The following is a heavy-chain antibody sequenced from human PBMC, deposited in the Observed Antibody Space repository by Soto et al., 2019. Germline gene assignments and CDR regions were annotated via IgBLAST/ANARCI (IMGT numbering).Heavy chain of an antibody. CDR1: GGSISSGGYS. J-gene: IGHJ4*02. CDR3: ARESRDGYRYFDS. V-gene: IGHV4-30-2*06. CDR2: IYHGGST. D-gene: IGHD5-12*01. Sequence: QLQLQESGPGLVKPSQTLSLTCAVSGGSISSGGYSWNWIRQSPAQGLEWIGCIYHGGSTYYNPSLKSRVTLSVDRSKNHLSLNVTSVTAAEAAVYYCARESRDGYRYFDSWGQGILVTVSS.